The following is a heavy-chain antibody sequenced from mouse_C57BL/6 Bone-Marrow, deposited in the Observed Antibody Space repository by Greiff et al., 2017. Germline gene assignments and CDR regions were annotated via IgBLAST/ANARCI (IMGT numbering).Heavy chain of an antibody. CDR1: GFTFSSYT. CDR2: ISGGGGNT. Sequence: DVKLVESGGGLVKPGGSLKLSCAASGFTFSSYTMSWVRQTPEKRLEWVATISGGGGNTYYPDSVKGRFPISRDNAKNTLYLQMSSLRSEDTALYYCARGELVWYFDVWGTGTTVTVSS. CDR3: ARGELVWYFDV. J-gene: IGHJ1*03. V-gene: IGHV5-9*01. D-gene: IGHD4-1*01.